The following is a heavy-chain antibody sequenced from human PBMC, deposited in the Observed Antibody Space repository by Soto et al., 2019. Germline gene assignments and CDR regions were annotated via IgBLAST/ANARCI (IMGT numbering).Heavy chain of an antibody. CDR1: GFTFSTYW. V-gene: IGHV3-30*18. CDR2: MSYDESKK. D-gene: IGHD2-15*01. CDR3: AKDRRDGDFMHILVVDF. J-gene: IGHJ4*02. Sequence: GGSLRLSCAASGFTFSTYWMSWVRQAPGKGLEWVALMSYDESKKYYADSVKGRFTISRDTSKNTLVLEMNNLRVEDTAVYYCAKDRRDGDFMHILVVDFWGQGALVTVSS.